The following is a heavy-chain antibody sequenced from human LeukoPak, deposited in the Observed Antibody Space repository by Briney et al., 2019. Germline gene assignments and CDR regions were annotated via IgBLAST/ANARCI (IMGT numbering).Heavy chain of an antibody. Sequence: ASVKVSCKASGYTFTSYGISRVRQAPGQGLEWMGWISAYNGNTNYAQKLQGRVTMTTDTSTSTAYMELRSLRSDDTAVYYCASCSGGSCYRGVDYWGQGTLVTVSS. D-gene: IGHD2-15*01. CDR1: GYTFTSYG. CDR3: ASCSGGSCYRGVDY. J-gene: IGHJ4*02. V-gene: IGHV1-18*01. CDR2: ISAYNGNT.